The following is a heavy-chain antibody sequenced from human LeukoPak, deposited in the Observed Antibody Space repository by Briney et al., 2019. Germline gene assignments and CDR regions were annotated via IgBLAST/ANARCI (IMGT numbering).Heavy chain of an antibody. CDR1: GYTFTNYY. CDR2: INPSGSST. J-gene: IGHJ3*02. D-gene: IGHD2-8*01. Sequence: ASVKVSCKASGYTFTNYYIHWVRQAPGQGLEWMGIINPSGSSTSYAQKFQGRVTMTRDTSTSTVYMELSSLRSEDAAVYYCAGGTTNTKGAFDMWGQGTMVTVSS. CDR3: AGGTTNTKGAFDM. V-gene: IGHV1-46*01.